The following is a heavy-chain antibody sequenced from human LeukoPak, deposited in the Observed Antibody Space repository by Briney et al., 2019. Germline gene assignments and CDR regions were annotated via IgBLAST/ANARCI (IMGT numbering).Heavy chain of an antibody. Sequence: GGSLRLSCAASGFTFSSYGMHWVRQAPGKGLEWVAVIWYDGSNKYYADSVKGRFTISRDNSKNTLYLQMNSLRAEDTAVYYCAKVPTYYYDSRGEYYFDYWGQGTLVTVSS. V-gene: IGHV3-33*06. D-gene: IGHD3-22*01. J-gene: IGHJ4*02. CDR3: AKVPTYYYDSRGEYYFDY. CDR2: IWYDGSNK. CDR1: GFTFSSYG.